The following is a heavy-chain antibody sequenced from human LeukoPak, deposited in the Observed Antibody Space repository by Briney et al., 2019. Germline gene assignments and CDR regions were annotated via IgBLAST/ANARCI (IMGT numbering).Heavy chain of an antibody. CDR2: IYYSGST. J-gene: IGHJ3*02. CDR1: GGSISSYY. V-gene: IGHV4-59*01. Sequence: SETLSLTCTVSGGSISSYYWSWIRRPPGKGLEWIGYIYYSGSTNYNPSLTSRVTISVDTSKNHFSLKLSSVTAADTAVYYCALAPGAYYYDSSGYGAFDIWGQGTMVTVSS. D-gene: IGHD3-22*01. CDR3: ALAPGAYYYDSSGYGAFDI.